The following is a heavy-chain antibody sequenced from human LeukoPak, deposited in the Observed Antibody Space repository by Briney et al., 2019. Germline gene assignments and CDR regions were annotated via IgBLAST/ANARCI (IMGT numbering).Heavy chain of an antibody. CDR3: ARSYGSASYNIDY. CDR2: VSYDGSNE. V-gene: IGHV3-30*04. D-gene: IGHD3-10*01. J-gene: IGHJ4*02. CDR1: GFTFFMYT. Sequence: GGSLRLSCVVSGFTFFMYTMHWVRRAPGKGLEWVSLVSYDGSNEYYVDSVTGRFTISRDNSKNTLYLQMNSLRPEDTAVYYCARSYGSASYNIDYWGQRTLVTVSS.